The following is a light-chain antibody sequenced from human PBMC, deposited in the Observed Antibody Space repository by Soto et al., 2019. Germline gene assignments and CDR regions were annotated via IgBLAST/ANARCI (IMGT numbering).Light chain of an antibody. J-gene: IGLJ2*01. Sequence: QSVLTQPASVSGSPGQSITISCTGTSSDVGGYDYVSWYQHHPGKAPKFMIYEVTNRPSGVSHRFSGSKSGNTASLTISGLQAEDEADYYCCSYAGSSTFVVFGGGTKLTVL. CDR3: CSYAGSSTFVV. CDR2: EVT. V-gene: IGLV2-14*01. CDR1: SSDVGGYDY.